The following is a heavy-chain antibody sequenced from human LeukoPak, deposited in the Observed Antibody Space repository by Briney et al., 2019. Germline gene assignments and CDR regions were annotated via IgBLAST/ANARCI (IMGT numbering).Heavy chain of an antibody. J-gene: IGHJ4*02. CDR1: GFLFRNHL. CDR2: IKEDGSVQ. Sequence: GGALRHSRAASGFLFRNHLMTWVRQAPRKGLEWVASIKEDGSVQYYVDSVKGRCTISRDNDKNSVYLQMSSLRPGDTAAYYCARGAGPVKLCFDYWGQGTLATVSS. D-gene: IGHD3-16*01. V-gene: IGHV3-7*03. CDR3: ARGAGPVKLCFDY.